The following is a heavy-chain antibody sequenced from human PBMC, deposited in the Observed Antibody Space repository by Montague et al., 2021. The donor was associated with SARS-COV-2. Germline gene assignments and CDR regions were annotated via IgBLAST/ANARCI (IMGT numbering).Heavy chain of an antibody. CDR1: GYSISSGYY. CDR3: AVNSNCYYYYGMDV. CDR2: IYHSGST. Sequence: ETLSLTCTVSGYSISSGYYWGWIRQPPGKGLEWIGSIYHSGSTYYNPSLKSRVTISVDTSKNQFSLKLSSVTAADTAVYYCAVNSNCYYYYGMDVWGQGTTVTVSS. V-gene: IGHV4-38-2*02. D-gene: IGHD4-11*01. J-gene: IGHJ6*02.